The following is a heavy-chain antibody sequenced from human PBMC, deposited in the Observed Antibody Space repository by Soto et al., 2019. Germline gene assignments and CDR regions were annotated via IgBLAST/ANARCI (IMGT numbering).Heavy chain of an antibody. D-gene: IGHD3-10*01. Sequence: SETLSLTCTVSNGSLSSNYWSWIRQSPGKGLEWIGNIYYSGSTNYNPSLKSRVTMSVDTSKNQFTLKLSTVPAADTSVYFCSRTFMVPVDFFDYWGQGTPVTVSS. CDR2: IYYSGST. CDR3: SRTFMVPVDFFDY. V-gene: IGHV4-59*01. J-gene: IGHJ4*02. CDR1: NGSLSSNY.